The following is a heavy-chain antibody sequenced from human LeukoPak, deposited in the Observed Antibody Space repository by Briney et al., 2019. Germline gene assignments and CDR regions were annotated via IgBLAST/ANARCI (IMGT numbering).Heavy chain of an antibody. CDR3: ARSSGYSSGWTPSRDPFDY. CDR1: GYTFTRYD. V-gene: IGHV1-8*01. J-gene: IGHJ4*02. Sequence: SVSVSCKASGYTFTRYDINWVRQATGQELEWMGWMNPNSGNTGYAQKFQGRVTMTRNTSISTAYMELSSLRSEDTAVYYCARSSGYSSGWTPSRDPFDYWGQGTLVTVSS. D-gene: IGHD6-19*01. CDR2: MNPNSGNT.